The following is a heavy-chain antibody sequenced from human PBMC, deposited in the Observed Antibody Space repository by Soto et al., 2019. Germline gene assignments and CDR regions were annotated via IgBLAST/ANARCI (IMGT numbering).Heavy chain of an antibody. Sequence: QVQLVESGGGVVQPGRSLRLSCAASGFTFSSYGMHWVRQAPGKGLEWVAVIWYDGSNKYYADSVKGRFTISRDNSKNTLYLQMNSLRAEYTAVYYCAREGYYGSGSYLDYWGQGTLVTVSS. J-gene: IGHJ4*02. CDR2: IWYDGSNK. CDR3: AREGYYGSGSYLDY. CDR1: GFTFSSYG. D-gene: IGHD3-10*01. V-gene: IGHV3-33*01.